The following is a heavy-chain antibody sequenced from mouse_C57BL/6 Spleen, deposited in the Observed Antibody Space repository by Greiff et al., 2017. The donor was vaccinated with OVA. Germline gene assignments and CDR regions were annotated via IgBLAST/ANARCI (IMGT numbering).Heavy chain of an antibody. CDR1: GYSFTDYN. CDR3: ARRGLRQRGYAMDY. CDR2: INPNYGTT. V-gene: IGHV1-39*01. Sequence: EVKLQESGPELVKPGASVKISCKASGYSFTDYNMNWVKQSNGKSLEWIGVINPNYGTTSYNQKFKGKATLTVDQSSSTAYMQLNSLTSEDSAVYYCARRGLRQRGYAMDYWGQGTSVTVSS. J-gene: IGHJ4*01. D-gene: IGHD2-4*01.